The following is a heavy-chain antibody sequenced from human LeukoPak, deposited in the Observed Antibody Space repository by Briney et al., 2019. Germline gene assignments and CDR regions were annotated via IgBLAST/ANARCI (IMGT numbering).Heavy chain of an antibody. CDR2: VTGSGGST. D-gene: IGHD3-9*01. V-gene: IGHV3-23*01. Sequence: QSGGSLRLSCVASGFTFSNYAMSWVRQAPGKRLEWVSAVTGSGGSTYYADSVKGRFTISRDNSRNTLFLQMNSLRAEETAIYYCAKWGDFDILTGYYVSDFWGQGTLVTVSS. CDR3: AKWGDFDILTGYYVSDF. CDR1: GFTFSNYA. J-gene: IGHJ4*02.